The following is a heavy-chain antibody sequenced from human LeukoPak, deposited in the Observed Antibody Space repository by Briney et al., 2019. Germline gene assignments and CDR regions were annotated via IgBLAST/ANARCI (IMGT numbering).Heavy chain of an antibody. Sequence: ASVKVSCKASGYTFTSYYMHWVRQAPGQGLEWMGIINPSGGSTSYAQKFQGRVTKTRDTSTSTVYMELSSLRSGDTAVYYCARDLYGSCYDYWGQGTLVTVSS. CDR2: INPSGGST. D-gene: IGHD2-15*01. CDR1: GYTFTSYY. V-gene: IGHV1-46*01. J-gene: IGHJ4*02. CDR3: ARDLYGSCYDY.